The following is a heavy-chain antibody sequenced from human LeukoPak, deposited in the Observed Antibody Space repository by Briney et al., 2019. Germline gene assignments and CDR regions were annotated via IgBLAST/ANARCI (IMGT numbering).Heavy chain of an antibody. D-gene: IGHD6-19*01. CDR1: GFTVSSNY. V-gene: IGHV3-53*01. J-gene: IGHJ3*02. Sequence: GGSLRLSCAASGFTVSSNYMSWVCQAPGKGLEWVSVIYSGGSTYYADSVKGRFTISRDNSKNTLYLQMNSLRAEDTAVYYCARAMGYSSGWYGGHDAFDIWGQGIMVTVSS. CDR2: IYSGGST. CDR3: ARAMGYSSGWYGGHDAFDI.